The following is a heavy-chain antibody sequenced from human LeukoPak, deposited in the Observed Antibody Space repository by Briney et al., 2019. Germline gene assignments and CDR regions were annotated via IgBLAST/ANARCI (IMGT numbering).Heavy chain of an antibody. J-gene: IGHJ6*02. V-gene: IGHV3-49*04. CDR1: GFTFGDYA. D-gene: IGHD6-19*01. CDR2: IRSKAYGGTT. Sequence: PGGSLRLSCTASGFTFGDYAMNWVRQAPGKGLEWVGFIRSKAYGGTTEYAASVKGRFTISRDDSKSIAYLQMNSLKTEDTAVYYCTREAVAVDRIYYDYYGMDVWGQGTTVTVSS. CDR3: TREAVAVDRIYYDYYGMDV.